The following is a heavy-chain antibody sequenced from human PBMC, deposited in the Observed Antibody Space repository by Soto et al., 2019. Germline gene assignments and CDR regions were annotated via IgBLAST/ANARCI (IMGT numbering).Heavy chain of an antibody. CDR2: ISYDGSNK. V-gene: IGHV3-30-3*01. Sequence: QVQLVESGGGVVQPGRSLRLSCAASGFTFSSYAMHWVRQAPGKGLEWVAVISYDGSNKYYADSVKGRFTISRDNSKNTLYLQMNSLRAEDTAVYYCARDEELGGSYDYWGQGTLVTVSS. J-gene: IGHJ4*02. CDR1: GFTFSSYA. D-gene: IGHD1-26*01. CDR3: ARDEELGGSYDY.